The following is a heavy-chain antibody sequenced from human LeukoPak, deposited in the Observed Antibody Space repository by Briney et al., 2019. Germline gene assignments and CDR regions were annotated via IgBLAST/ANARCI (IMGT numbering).Heavy chain of an antibody. CDR2: IYSGGST. Sequence: GGSLRLSCAASGFTVSSNYMSWVRQAPGKGLEWVSVIYSGGSTYYADSVKGRFTISRDNSMNTLYLQMNSLRAEDTAVYYCARRIAARGWFDPWGQGTLVTVSS. D-gene: IGHD6-6*01. CDR1: GFTVSSNY. V-gene: IGHV3-66*02. J-gene: IGHJ5*02. CDR3: ARRIAARGWFDP.